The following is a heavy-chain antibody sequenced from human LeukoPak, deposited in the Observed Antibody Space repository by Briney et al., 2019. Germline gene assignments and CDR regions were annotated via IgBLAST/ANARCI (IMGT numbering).Heavy chain of an antibody. J-gene: IGHJ5*02. Sequence: GASVKVSCKPSGYTFTSYDINWVRQATGHGLEWMGWMNPNSGNTGYAQKFQGRVTMTRNTSISTAYMELSSLRSEDTAVYYCARGERAERIDPWGQGTLVTVSS. CDR2: MNPNSGNT. CDR1: GYTFTSYD. CDR3: ARGERAERIDP. V-gene: IGHV1-8*01. D-gene: IGHD1-1*01.